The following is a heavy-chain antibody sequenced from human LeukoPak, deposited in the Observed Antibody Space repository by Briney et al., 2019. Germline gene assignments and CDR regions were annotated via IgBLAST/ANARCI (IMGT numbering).Heavy chain of an antibody. CDR3: ARGGYGDYAFDI. J-gene: IGHJ3*02. CDR1: RFTFDDYG. Sequence: RGSLRLSCPASRFTFDDYGMSWVRQAPRMGLVWVSGINWNGSSTGYADSVKGRFTISRDNAKNSLYLQMNSLRAEDTALYHCARGGYGDYAFDIWGQGTMVTVSS. CDR2: INWNGSST. V-gene: IGHV3-20*01. D-gene: IGHD4-17*01.